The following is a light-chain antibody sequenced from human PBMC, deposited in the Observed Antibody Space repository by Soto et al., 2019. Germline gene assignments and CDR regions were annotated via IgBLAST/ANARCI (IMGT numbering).Light chain of an antibody. J-gene: IGKJ2*01. CDR2: WAS. CDR1: QSVLYSSNNKSY. Sequence: DFVMTQSPDSLAVSLGERATINCKSSQSVLYSSNNKSYLAWYQQKPGQPPKLLIYWASTRESGVPDRFSGSGSGTDFTLTISSLQTEDVAVYYCQQYYTTPPYTFGQGTKLEIK. CDR3: QQYYTTPPYT. V-gene: IGKV4-1*01.